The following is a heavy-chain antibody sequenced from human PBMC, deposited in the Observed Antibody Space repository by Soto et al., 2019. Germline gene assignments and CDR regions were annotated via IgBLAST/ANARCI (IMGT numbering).Heavy chain of an antibody. D-gene: IGHD3-22*01. CDR1: GGSFSGYY. CDR2: INHSGST. J-gene: IGHJ5*02. Sequence: LSLTCAVYGGSFSGYYWSWIRQPPGKGLEWIGEINHSGSTNYNPSLKSRVTISVDTSKNQFSLKLSSVTAADTAVYYCARGHSTMIVVVSHNWFDPWGQGTLVTVSS. V-gene: IGHV4-34*01. CDR3: ARGHSTMIVVVSHNWFDP.